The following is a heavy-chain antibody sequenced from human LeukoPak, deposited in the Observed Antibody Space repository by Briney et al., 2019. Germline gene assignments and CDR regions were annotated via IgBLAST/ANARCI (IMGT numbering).Heavy chain of an antibody. CDR1: GVSFSGYY. CDR2: ITHSGGA. CDR3: AGDPYYGDYAFSTG. V-gene: IGHV4-34*01. J-gene: IGHJ4*01. Sequence: PETLSLTCAVYGVSFSGYYWVGIGQPPGKGLEWIGEITHSGGANYNTSLESRVSISLDTSKNQFSLNLSAATAADTAVYYCAGDPYYGDYAFSTGCGEATPVTVSS. D-gene: IGHD4-17*01.